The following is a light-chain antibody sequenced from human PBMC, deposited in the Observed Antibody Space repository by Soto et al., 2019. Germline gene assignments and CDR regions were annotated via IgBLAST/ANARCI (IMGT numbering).Light chain of an antibody. CDR1: SSDVGGYHY. Sequence: QSALTQPASVSGSPGQSSTISCTGTSSDVGGYHYVSWYQQHPGKAPKLMWYEVSNRPSGVSNRCSGSKSGITASLTIAGLQAEDEADYYCSSYTSSSTLVVVGGGTKLAV. CDR2: EVS. J-gene: IGLJ2*01. V-gene: IGLV2-14*01. CDR3: SSYTSSSTLVV.